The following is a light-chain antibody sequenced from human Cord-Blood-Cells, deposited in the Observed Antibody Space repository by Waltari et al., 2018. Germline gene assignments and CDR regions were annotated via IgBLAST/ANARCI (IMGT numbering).Light chain of an antibody. CDR3: QQYDNLPPALT. J-gene: IGKJ4*01. CDR1: QAISNY. V-gene: IGKV1-33*01. Sequence: DIQMTQSPSSLSASVGDRVTITCQASQAISNYLNWYQQKQGKAPTLLIYDASNLETGVPSRFSGSGSGTDFTFTISSLQPEDIATYYCQQYDNLPPALTFGGGTKVEIK. CDR2: DAS.